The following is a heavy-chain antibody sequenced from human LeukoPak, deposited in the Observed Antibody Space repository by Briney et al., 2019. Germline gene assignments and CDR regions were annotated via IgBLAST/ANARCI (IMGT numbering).Heavy chain of an antibody. CDR3: ARESDSSGDRLDY. Sequence: TGGSLSLSCAASGFTFSRNSMNWVRQAPGKGLEWVSYISSSSSTIYYADSVKGRFTISRDNAKNSLYLQMSSLRDEDTAVYYCARESDSSGDRLDYWGQG. J-gene: IGHJ4*02. D-gene: IGHD3-22*01. V-gene: IGHV3-48*02. CDR1: GFTFSRNS. CDR2: ISSSSSTI.